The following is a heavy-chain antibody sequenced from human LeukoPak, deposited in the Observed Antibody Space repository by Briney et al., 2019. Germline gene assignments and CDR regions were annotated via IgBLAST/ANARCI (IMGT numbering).Heavy chain of an antibody. J-gene: IGHJ4*02. V-gene: IGHV5-51*01. CDR2: IYPSDSDT. Sequence: GESLKISCKGSGYSFTNYWIGWVRQMPGKGLEWMGVIYPSDSDTRYSPSFQGQVTISADKSISTAYLQWGSLEASDTAMYYCARRVGGYTYGLDYWGQGTLVTVSS. D-gene: IGHD5-18*01. CDR3: ARRVGGYTYGLDY. CDR1: GYSFTNYW.